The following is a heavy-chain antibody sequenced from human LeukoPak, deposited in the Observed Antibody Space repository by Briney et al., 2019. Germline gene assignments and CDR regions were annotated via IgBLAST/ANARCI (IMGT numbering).Heavy chain of an antibody. J-gene: IGHJ4*02. CDR3: AKGFGIAVAGGATGYDFDY. Sequence: GGSLRLSCAASGFTFSSYAMHWVRQAPGKGLEWVAVISYDGSNKYYADSVKGRFTISRDNSKNTLYLQMNSLRAEDTAVYYCAKGFGIAVAGGATGYDFDYWGQGTLVTVSS. CDR1: GFTFSSYA. D-gene: IGHD6-19*01. CDR2: ISYDGSNK. V-gene: IGHV3-30*07.